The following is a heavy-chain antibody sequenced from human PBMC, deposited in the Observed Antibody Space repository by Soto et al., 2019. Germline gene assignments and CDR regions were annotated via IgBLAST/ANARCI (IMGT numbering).Heavy chain of an antibody. D-gene: IGHD3-3*01. CDR3: ARVREYDFWSGYHARGYYYMDV. V-gene: IGHV3-20*01. J-gene: IGHJ6*03. Sequence: EVQLVESGGGVVRPGGSLRLSCAASGFPFDDYGMSWVRQAPGKGLEWVSGINWNGGSTGYADSVKGRFTISRDNAKNSLYLQMNSLRAEDTALYHCARVREYDFWSGYHARGYYYMDVWGKGTTVTVSS. CDR2: INWNGGST. CDR1: GFPFDDYG.